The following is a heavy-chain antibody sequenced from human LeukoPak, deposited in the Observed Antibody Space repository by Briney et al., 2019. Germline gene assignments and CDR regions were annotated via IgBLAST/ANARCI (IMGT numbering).Heavy chain of an antibody. J-gene: IGHJ4*02. CDR2: IYPGDSDT. CDR1: GYSFTSYW. CDR3: ARHQGSHSYSSPLDY. Sequence: GESLKISCKSSGYSFTSYWIGWVRQMPGKGLEWMGIIYPGDSDTSYSPSFQGQVTISADKSISTAYLQWSSLKASDTAMYYCARHQGSHSYSSPLDYWGQGTLVTVSS. D-gene: IGHD6-6*01. V-gene: IGHV5-51*01.